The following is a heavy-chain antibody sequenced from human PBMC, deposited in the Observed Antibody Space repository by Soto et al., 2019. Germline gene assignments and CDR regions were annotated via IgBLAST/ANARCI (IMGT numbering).Heavy chain of an antibody. J-gene: IGHJ5*02. CDR1: GFTFSTFA. V-gene: IGHV3-23*01. CDR3: AKCDVLMTTAGGWCYWFDP. CDR2: ISGSGGNT. Sequence: EVQLLESGGSLVQPGGSLRLSCAASGFTFSTFAMNWVRQAPGEGLEWVSSISGSGGNTQYADSVKGRVTISRDNSKNTLSLQMNPLRAEDTAVYYCAKCDVLMTTAGGWCYWFDPWGQGTLVIVSS. D-gene: IGHD4-17*01.